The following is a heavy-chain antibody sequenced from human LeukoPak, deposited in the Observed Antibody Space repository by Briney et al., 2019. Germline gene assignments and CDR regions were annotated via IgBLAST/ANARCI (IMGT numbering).Heavy chain of an antibody. V-gene: IGHV3-66*01. J-gene: IGHJ4*02. D-gene: IGHD3-22*01. Sequence: GGSLRLSCATSGFTINYYYISWVRQAPGKGLEWVSLLYGDGTTYYADSVKGRFTISRDNSKNTLYLQMNSLRAEDTAVYYCARDPPGSYYYDSSGYYSAYWGQGTLVTVSS. CDR2: LYGDGTT. CDR1: GFTINYYY. CDR3: ARDPPGSYYYDSSGYYSAY.